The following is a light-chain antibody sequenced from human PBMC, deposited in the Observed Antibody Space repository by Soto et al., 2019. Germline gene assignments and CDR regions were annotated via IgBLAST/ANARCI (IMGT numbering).Light chain of an antibody. CDR2: SDD. CDR1: SSNIGSNA. Sequence: SVLTQPPSASGTPGQRVSISCSGSSSNIGSNAVSWYQHFPGTAPKVLIYSDDQRPSGVPDRFSGSKSGTSASLAISGLRAEDEADYFCAAWGDSLNTWVFGGGTKVTVL. V-gene: IGLV1-44*01. J-gene: IGLJ3*02. CDR3: AAWGDSLNTWV.